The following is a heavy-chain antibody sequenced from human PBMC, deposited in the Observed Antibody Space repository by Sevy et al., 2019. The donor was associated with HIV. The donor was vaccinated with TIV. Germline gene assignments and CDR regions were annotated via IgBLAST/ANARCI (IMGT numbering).Heavy chain of an antibody. V-gene: IGHV3-11*01. CDR3: TTGDPYNRYGYMRPYFFDY. D-gene: IGHD5-18*01. CDR2: ISSSGSTI. J-gene: IGHJ4*02. CDR1: GFTFSDYY. Sequence: GGSLRLSCAASGFTFSDYYMSWIRQAPGKGLEWVSYISSSGSTIYYADSVKGRFTISRDNAKNSLYLQMNSLKTEDTAVYYCTTGDPYNRYGYMRPYFFDYWGQGTLVTVSS.